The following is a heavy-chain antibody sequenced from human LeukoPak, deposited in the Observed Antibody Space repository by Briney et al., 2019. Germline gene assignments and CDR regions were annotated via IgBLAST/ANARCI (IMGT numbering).Heavy chain of an antibody. Sequence: HTGGSLRLSCAASGFTFRNYGMPWGRQAPGKGLEWVAVIWFDGSNKHYADSVQGRFTISRDNSKNTLYLQMDNLRAEDTAVYYCARSGSSSGSYSFDDYWGRGTLVTVSS. D-gene: IGHD3-10*01. CDR2: IWFDGSNK. J-gene: IGHJ4*02. CDR1: GFTFRNYG. CDR3: ARSGSSSGSYSFDDY. V-gene: IGHV3-33*01.